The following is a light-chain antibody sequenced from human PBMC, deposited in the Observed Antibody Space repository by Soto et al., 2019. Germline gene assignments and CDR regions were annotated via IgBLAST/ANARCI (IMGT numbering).Light chain of an antibody. CDR2: KAS. CDR3: QQYNSYRA. CDR1: QSIDTW. V-gene: IGKV1-5*03. Sequence: DIQMTQFPSTLSASVGDRVTITCRASQSIDTWLALHQQKPGQAPKLLISKASSLESGVPSSFSGSGSGTEFTLTISSLQPDDSATYYCQQYNSYRAFGQGTKVEI. J-gene: IGKJ1*01.